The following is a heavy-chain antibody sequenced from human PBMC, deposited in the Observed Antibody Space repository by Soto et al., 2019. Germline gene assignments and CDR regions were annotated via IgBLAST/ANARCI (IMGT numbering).Heavy chain of an antibody. CDR1: GYTFTIFD. Sequence: ASVKVSCKASGYTFTIFDINWVRQAPGQGLEWMGWISAYNGNTNYAQKLQGRVTMTTDTSTSTAYMELRSLRSDDTAVYYCARDRYNWNYYYMDVWGKGTTVTVSS. CDR3: ARDRYNWNYYYMDV. V-gene: IGHV1-18*01. J-gene: IGHJ6*03. D-gene: IGHD1-20*01. CDR2: ISAYNGNT.